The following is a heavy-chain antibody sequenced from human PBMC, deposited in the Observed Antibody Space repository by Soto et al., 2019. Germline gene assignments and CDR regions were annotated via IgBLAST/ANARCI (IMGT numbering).Heavy chain of an antibody. D-gene: IGHD3-16*02. J-gene: IGHJ6*02. CDR1: GGTFSSYA. CDR2: IIPIFGTA. V-gene: IGHV1-69*06. CDR3: ARERMITFGGVIAPWHYYYYGMDV. Sequence: GASVKVSFKASGGTFSSYAISVVRQAPGQGLEWMGGIIPIFGTANYAQKFQGRVTITADKSTSTAYMELSSLRSEDTAVYYCARERMITFGGVIAPWHYYYYGMDVWGQGTTVTVSS.